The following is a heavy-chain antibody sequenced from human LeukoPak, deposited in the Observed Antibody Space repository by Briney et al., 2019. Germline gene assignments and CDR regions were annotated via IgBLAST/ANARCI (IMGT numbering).Heavy chain of an antibody. D-gene: IGHD3-3*01. V-gene: IGHV1-69*05. J-gene: IGHJ6*03. CDR1: GGTFSSYA. Sequence: ASVKVSCKASGGTFSSYAISWVRQAPGQGLEWMGGIIPIFGTANYAQKFQGRVTITTDESTSTAYIELSSLRSEDTAVYYCATHNDFWSGYPNYYYYMDVWGKGTTVTVSS. CDR3: ATHNDFWSGYPNYYYYMDV. CDR2: IIPIFGTA.